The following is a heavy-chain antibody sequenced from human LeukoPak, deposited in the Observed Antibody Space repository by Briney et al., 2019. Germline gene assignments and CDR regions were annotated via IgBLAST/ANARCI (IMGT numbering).Heavy chain of an antibody. J-gene: IGHJ5*02. D-gene: IGHD5-18*01. V-gene: IGHV3-21*01. CDR2: ISGGSIYI. CDR3: ARDRGKRVETSMVGFP. CDR1: GFTFSSFG. Sequence: PGGSLRLSCAASGFTFSSFGMSWVRQAPGKGLEWVSSISGGSIYIYYADSVKGRFTISRDNAKNSLYLQMNNLRAEDTAVYYCARDRGKRVETSMVGFPWGQGTLVTVSS.